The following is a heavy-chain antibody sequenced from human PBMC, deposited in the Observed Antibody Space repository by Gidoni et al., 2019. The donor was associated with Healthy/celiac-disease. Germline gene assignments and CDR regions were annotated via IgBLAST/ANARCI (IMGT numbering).Heavy chain of an antibody. D-gene: IGHD2-2*01. CDR3: ARAPRYCSSTSCWFDP. CDR1: GYTFTSYG. Sequence: QVQLVQSGAEVKKPGASVKVPCKAAGYTFTSYGISWVRQAPGQGLEWMGWISAYNGNTNYAQKLQGRVTMTTDTSTSTAYMELRSLRSDDTAVYYCARAPRYCSSTSCWFDPWGQGTLVTVSS. CDR2: ISAYNGNT. V-gene: IGHV1-18*01. J-gene: IGHJ5*02.